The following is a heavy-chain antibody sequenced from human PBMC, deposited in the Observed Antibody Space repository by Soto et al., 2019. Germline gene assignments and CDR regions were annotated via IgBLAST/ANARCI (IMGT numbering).Heavy chain of an antibody. Sequence: PGWSLRLSCVVSGDSFSTYVMNWVRQAPGKGLEWVSVVTGSGLSTWYADSVKGRFTISRDNAKNTLFLEMNSLRADDAAVYYCVKSKSGSYFAAFDVWGQGTMVTVSS. J-gene: IGHJ3*01. D-gene: IGHD1-26*01. V-gene: IGHV3-23*01. CDR1: GDSFSTYV. CDR2: VTGSGLST. CDR3: VKSKSGSYFAAFDV.